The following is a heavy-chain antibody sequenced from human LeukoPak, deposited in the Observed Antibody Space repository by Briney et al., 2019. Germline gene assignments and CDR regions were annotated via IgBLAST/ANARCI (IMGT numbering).Heavy chain of an antibody. CDR3: ARGGSSCDY. CDR2: ISSTSSYI. CDR1: GFSFITYN. Sequence: GGSLRLSCAASGFSFITYNMNWVRQAPGKGLEWVSSISSTSSYIYYADSVKGRFTISRDNAKNSLYLQMNSLRAEDTAVYYCARGGSSCDYWGQGTLVTVSS. J-gene: IGHJ4*02. V-gene: IGHV3-21*01. D-gene: IGHD6-13*01.